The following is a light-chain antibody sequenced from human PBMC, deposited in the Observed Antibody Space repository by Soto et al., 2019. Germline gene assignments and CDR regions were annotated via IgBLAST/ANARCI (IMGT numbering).Light chain of an antibody. V-gene: IGKV4-1*01. CDR3: QHFFSPPFP. CDR2: WAS. J-gene: IGKJ2*01. Sequence: DIVMTQSPDSLAVSLGESATINFKSSQSLLANCNNKNCLAWYQHKPGQPPKMLILWASTRESGVPDRFSGSGSGTDFTLTISSLQAEDAAVYYCQHFFSPPFPFGQGTKLEIK. CDR1: QSLLANCNNKNC.